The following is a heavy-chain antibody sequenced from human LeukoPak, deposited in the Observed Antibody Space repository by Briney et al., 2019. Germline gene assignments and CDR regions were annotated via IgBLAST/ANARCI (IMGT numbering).Heavy chain of an antibody. V-gene: IGHV1-18*01. Sequence: PGASVKVSCKASGYTFTSYGISWVRQAPGQGLEWMGWISAYNGNTNYAQKLQGRVTMTTDTSTSTAHMELRSLRSDDTAVYYCASRGYSYGYDYWGQGTLVTVSS. D-gene: IGHD5-18*01. CDR3: ASRGYSYGYDY. J-gene: IGHJ4*02. CDR1: GYTFTSYG. CDR2: ISAYNGNT.